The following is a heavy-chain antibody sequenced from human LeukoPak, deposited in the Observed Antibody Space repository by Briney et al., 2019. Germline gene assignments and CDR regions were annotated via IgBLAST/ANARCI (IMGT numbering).Heavy chain of an antibody. Sequence: GGSLRLSCAASGFTFRTYEMNWVRQAPGMGLEWVSYISSSGSTKYYADSVKGRFTISRDNAKNSLFLQMNSLRAEDTAVYYCARDWDSGYNTYYFDYWGQGTLVTVSS. CDR1: GFTFRTYE. V-gene: IGHV3-48*03. CDR3: ARDWDSGYNTYYFDY. J-gene: IGHJ4*02. CDR2: ISSSGSTK. D-gene: IGHD5-12*01.